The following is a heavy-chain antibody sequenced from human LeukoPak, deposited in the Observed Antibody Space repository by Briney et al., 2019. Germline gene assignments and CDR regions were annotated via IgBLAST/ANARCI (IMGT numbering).Heavy chain of an antibody. CDR2: ISSSSSYT. CDR3: ARDHYYGSGSQNWFDP. D-gene: IGHD3-10*01. CDR1: GFTFSDYY. V-gene: IGHV3-11*06. J-gene: IGHJ5*02. Sequence: GGSLRLSCAASGFTFSDYYMSWIRQAPGKGPEWVSYISSSSSYTNYADSVKGRFTISRDNAKNSLYLQMNSLRAEDTAVYYCARDHYYGSGSQNWFDPWGQGTLVTVSS.